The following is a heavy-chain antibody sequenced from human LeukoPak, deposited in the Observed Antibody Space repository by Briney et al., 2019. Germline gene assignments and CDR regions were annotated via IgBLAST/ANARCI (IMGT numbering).Heavy chain of an antibody. V-gene: IGHV3-66*04. D-gene: IGHD3-10*01. CDR2: IFSGGTT. CDR3: ARLRGSGSNYGWHYFDY. Sequence: GGSLRLSCAASGFIVNSNYMSWVRQAPGKGLEWVSSIFSGGTTYYADSVKGRFTISRDNSKMYLQMNRLRAEDTALYYRARLRGSGSNYGWHYFDYWGQGTLVTVSS. J-gene: IGHJ4*02. CDR1: GFIVNSNY.